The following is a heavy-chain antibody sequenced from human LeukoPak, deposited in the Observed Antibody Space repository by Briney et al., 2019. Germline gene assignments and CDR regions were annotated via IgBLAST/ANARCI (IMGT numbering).Heavy chain of an antibody. J-gene: IGHJ3*02. V-gene: IGHV3-11*01. CDR2: ISSSGSTI. D-gene: IGHD3-22*01. Sequence: PGGSLRLSCAASGFTFSDYYMSWIRQAPGKGLEWVSYISSSGSTIYYADSVKGRFTISRDNAKNSLYLQMNSLRAEDTAVYYCARDHWDSSGYYLLGRAFDIWGQGTMVTVSS. CDR1: GFTFSDYY. CDR3: ARDHWDSSGYYLLGRAFDI.